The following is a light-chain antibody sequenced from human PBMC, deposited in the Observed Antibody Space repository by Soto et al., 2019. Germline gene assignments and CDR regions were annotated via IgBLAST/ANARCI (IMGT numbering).Light chain of an antibody. CDR2: LGS. CDR1: QSLLHSNGYNY. V-gene: IGKV2-28*01. J-gene: IGKJ2*01. Sequence: DIVMTQSPLSLPVTPGEPASISCRSSQSLLHSNGYNYLDWYLQKPGQSPQLLIYLGSNRASGVPDRFSGSGSGTDFTLKISRVEAGDVGVYYCMQALQTRNTFGQGTKLEIK. CDR3: MQALQTRNT.